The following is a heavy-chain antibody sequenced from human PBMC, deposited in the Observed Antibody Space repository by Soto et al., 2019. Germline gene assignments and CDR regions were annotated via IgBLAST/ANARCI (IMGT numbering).Heavy chain of an antibody. CDR2: MHYSGST. J-gene: IGHJ5*02. Sequence: SETLSLTCSVSGGSISSYYCSWFRQPPGKGLEWIGHMHYSGSTYYKPSLKSRVTISVDTSKNQFSLKLSSVTAADTAVYYCASERLGGWFDPWGQGTLVTVSS. D-gene: IGHD1-1*01. CDR3: ASERLGGWFDP. CDR1: GGSISSYY. V-gene: IGHV4-59*08.